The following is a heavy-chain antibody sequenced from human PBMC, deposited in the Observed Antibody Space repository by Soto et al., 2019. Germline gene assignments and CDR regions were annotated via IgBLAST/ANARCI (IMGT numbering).Heavy chain of an antibody. D-gene: IGHD3-22*01. J-gene: IGHJ4*02. Sequence: GGSLRLSCAASGFPFSVYYMSWIRQAPGKGLEWLSYITDSGSTIYYADSVKGRLTISRDNAKNSLYLQMNSLRAEDTAVYYWARSHISYDSSGYPAYWGQGPRVTVSS. CDR1: GFPFSVYY. CDR3: ARSHISYDSSGYPAY. CDR2: ITDSGSTI. V-gene: IGHV3-11*01.